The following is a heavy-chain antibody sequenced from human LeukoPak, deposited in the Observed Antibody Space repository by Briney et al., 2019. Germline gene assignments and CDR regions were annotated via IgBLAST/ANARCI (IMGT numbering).Heavy chain of an antibody. J-gene: IGHJ4*02. CDR3: AGGRGSYFDY. Sequence: PSETLSLTCAVYGGSFSGYYWSWIRQPPGKGLEWIGEINHSGSTNYNPSLKSRVTISVDTSKNQFSLKLSSVTAADTAVYHCAGGRGSYFDYWGQGTLVTVSS. CDR1: GGSFSGYY. D-gene: IGHD1-26*01. CDR2: INHSGST. V-gene: IGHV4-34*01.